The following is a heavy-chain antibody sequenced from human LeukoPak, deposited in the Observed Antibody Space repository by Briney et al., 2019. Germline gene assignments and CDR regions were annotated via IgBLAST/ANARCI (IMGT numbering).Heavy chain of an antibody. CDR1: GFTFNKFA. CDR3: VEGGWASNFDI. Sequence: PGRSLRLSSVASGFTFNKFAMTWVRQAPGRGPDCVSGINDIGDTTYYAESVKGRFTIYSDNFKTMLYMDTKNMTVEDTALYYCVEGGWASNFDIWGQGTMVTVSS. CDR2: INDIGDTT. J-gene: IGHJ3*02. D-gene: IGHD1-26*01. V-gene: IGHV3-23*01.